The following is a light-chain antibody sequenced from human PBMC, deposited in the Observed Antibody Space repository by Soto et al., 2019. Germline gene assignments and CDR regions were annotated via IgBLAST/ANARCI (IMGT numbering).Light chain of an antibody. CDR1: QSIGFF. J-gene: IGKJ3*01. V-gene: IGKV1-39*01. CDR3: QQSYGNPG. CDR2: AAS. Sequence: DIQMTQSPSSLSASVGDRVTITCRASQSIGFFLNWYHQKPGKAPKLLIYAASSWQSGVPSRFSGSGSGTDFTLTITSLQPEDFGTYYCQQSYGNPGFAPGTKVDIK.